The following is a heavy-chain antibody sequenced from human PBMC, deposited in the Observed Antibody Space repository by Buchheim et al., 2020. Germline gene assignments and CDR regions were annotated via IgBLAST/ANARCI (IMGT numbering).Heavy chain of an antibody. CDR3: ARDYVSNYLPGGMDV. CDR1: GYTFTGYY. J-gene: IGHJ6*02. D-gene: IGHD4-11*01. CDR2: INPNSGGT. Sequence: QVQLVQSGAEVKKPGASVKVSCKASGYTFTGYYMHWVRQAPGQGLEWMGWINPNSGGTNYAQKFQGWVTMTRDKSISPAFMELSRLRSDDTAVYYCARDYVSNYLPGGMDVWGQGTT. V-gene: IGHV1-2*04.